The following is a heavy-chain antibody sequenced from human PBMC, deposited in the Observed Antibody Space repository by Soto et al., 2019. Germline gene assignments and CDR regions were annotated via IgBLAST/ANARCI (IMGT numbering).Heavy chain of an antibody. CDR2: ISYDGSNK. CDR3: AKDHRSSSCTV. Sequence: QVQLVESGGGVVQPGRSLSLSCAASGFTFSSYGMHWVRQAAGKGLAWVAVISYDGSNKYYADSVKGRFTISRDNSKNTLYLQMNSLRGEDTAVYYCAKDHRSSSCTVWGQGTLVTVSS. CDR1: GFTFSSYG. D-gene: IGHD6-13*01. J-gene: IGHJ4*02. V-gene: IGHV3-30*18.